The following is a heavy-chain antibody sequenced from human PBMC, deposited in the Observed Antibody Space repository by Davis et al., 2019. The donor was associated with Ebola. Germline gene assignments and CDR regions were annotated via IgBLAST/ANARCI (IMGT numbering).Heavy chain of an antibody. V-gene: IGHV1-2*02. J-gene: IGHJ5*02. CDR2: INPNSGDT. CDR1: GYTFTSYG. Sequence: ASVKVSCKASGYTFTSYGISWVRQAPGQGLEWMGWINPNSGDTNYAQKFQGRVTMTRDTSISTAYMELSRLRSDDTAVYYCARVGCSSTSCPGWFDPWGQGTLVTVSS. CDR3: ARVGCSSTSCPGWFDP. D-gene: IGHD2-2*01.